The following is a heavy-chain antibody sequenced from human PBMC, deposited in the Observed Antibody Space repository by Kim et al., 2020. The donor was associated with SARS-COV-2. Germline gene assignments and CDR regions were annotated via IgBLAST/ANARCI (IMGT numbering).Heavy chain of an antibody. CDR2: INTNTGNP. D-gene: IGHD3-9*01. J-gene: IGHJ5*02. Sequence: ASVKVSCKASGYTFTSYAMNWVRQAPGQGLEWMGWINTNTGNPTYAQGFTGRFVFSLDTSVSTAYLQISSLKAEDTAVYYCARAAYITIFMRPTEVDPWGQGTLVTVSS. CDR3: ARAAYITIFMRPTEVDP. CDR1: GYTFTSYA. V-gene: IGHV7-4-1*02.